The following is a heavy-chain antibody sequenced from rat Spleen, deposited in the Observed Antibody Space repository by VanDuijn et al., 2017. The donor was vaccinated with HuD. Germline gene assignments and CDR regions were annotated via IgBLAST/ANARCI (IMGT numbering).Heavy chain of an antibody. Sequence: EVHQVESGRGLVQPGRSLKLSCAASGFTFSKYGMAWVRQAPTKGLEWVATISYDGSSTYYRDSVKGRFTISRDNAKNTLYLQLDSLRSEDTATYYCTRGTYYRHWGQGVMVTVSS. CDR3: TRGTYYRH. D-gene: IGHD1-12*01. CDR1: GFTFSKYG. CDR2: ISYDGSST. V-gene: IGHV5-29*01. J-gene: IGHJ2*01.